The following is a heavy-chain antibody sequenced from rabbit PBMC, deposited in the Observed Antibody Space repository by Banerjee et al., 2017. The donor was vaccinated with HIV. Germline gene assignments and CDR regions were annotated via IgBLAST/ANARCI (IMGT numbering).Heavy chain of an antibody. CDR3: ARITTRGYYEMYYFNL. CDR2: INSNTGNT. V-gene: IGHV1S45*01. J-gene: IGHJ4*01. Sequence: QEQLAESGGDLVKPEGSLTLTCTASGFSFNNKYVMCWVRQAPGKGLEWIACINSNTGNTVYASRAKGRFTISKTSSTTVTLQMNSLTVADTATYFCARITTRGYYEMYYFNLWGQGTLVTVS. CDR1: GFSFNNKYV. D-gene: IGHD1-1*01.